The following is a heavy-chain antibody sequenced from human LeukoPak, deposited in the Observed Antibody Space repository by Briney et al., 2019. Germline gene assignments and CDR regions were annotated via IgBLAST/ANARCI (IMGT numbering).Heavy chain of an antibody. Sequence: GASVKVSCKASGYTFTSYGISWVRQAPGQGLEWMGGITPTIGNTNYAQKLQGRVTMSTDTSTSTAYMELRSLRSDDTAVYYCARGPPRLWGLASGAFDIWGQGTMVTVSS. CDR3: ARGPPRLWGLASGAFDI. CDR1: GYTFTSYG. CDR2: ITPTIGNT. J-gene: IGHJ3*02. V-gene: IGHV1-18*01. D-gene: IGHD1-26*01.